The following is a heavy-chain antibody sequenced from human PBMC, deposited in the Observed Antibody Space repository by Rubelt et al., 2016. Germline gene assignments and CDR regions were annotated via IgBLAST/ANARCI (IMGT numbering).Heavy chain of an antibody. V-gene: IGHV3-30*04. CDR2: ISYDGSNK. Sequence: AASGFTFSSYAMHWVRQAPGKGLEWVAVISYDGSNKYYADSVKGRFTISRDNSKNTLYLQMNSLRAEDTAVYYCAKVILGYGSGRIDAFDIWGQGTMVTVSS. D-gene: IGHD3-10*01. J-gene: IGHJ3*02. CDR3: AKVILGYGSGRIDAFDI. CDR1: GFTFSSYA.